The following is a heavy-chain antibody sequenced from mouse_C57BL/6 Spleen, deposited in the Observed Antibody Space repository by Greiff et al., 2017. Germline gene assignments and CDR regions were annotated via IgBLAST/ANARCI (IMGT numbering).Heavy chain of an antibody. CDR3: AGSGVYSKSAWFAY. J-gene: IGHJ3*01. Sequence: QVQLQQPGAELVKPGASVKLSCKASGYTFTSYWMHWVKQRPGRGLEWIGRIDPNSGGTKYNENFKSKATLTVDKPSSTAYIQLSSLTSEASAVYDGAGSGVYSKSAWFAYWGQGTLVTVSA. V-gene: IGHV1-72*01. CDR1: GYTFTSYW. D-gene: IGHD2-5*01. CDR2: IDPNSGGT.